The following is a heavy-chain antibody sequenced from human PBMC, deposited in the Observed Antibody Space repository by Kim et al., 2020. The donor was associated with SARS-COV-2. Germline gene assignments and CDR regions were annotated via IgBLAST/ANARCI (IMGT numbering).Heavy chain of an antibody. J-gene: IGHJ4*02. CDR3: ARGVEGFCSCGSCYSVYY. CDR2: ISYDGSNK. D-gene: IGHD2-15*01. V-gene: IGHV3-30-3*01. Sequence: GGSLRLSCAASGFTFSSYAMHWVRQAPGKGLEWVAVISYDGSNKYYADSVKGRCTISRDNSKNTLYQQINSLRAEETAVYYCARGVEGFCSCGSCYSVYYWGQGTLVTVSS. CDR1: GFTFSSYA.